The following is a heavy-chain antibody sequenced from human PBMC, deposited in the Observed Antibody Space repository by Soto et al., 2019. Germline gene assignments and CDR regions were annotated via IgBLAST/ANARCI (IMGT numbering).Heavy chain of an antibody. CDR1: GYSCTSYW. CDR2: IYPGDSDT. CDR3: ARGYYDSSGYYIS. J-gene: IGHJ4*02. V-gene: IGHV5-51*01. D-gene: IGHD3-22*01. Sequence: PGESLKISCKGSGYSCTSYWIGWLRQMPGKGLEWMGIIYPGDSDTRYSPSFQGQVTISADKSISTAYLQWSSLKASDTAMYYCARGYYDSSGYYISWGQGTLVTVSS.